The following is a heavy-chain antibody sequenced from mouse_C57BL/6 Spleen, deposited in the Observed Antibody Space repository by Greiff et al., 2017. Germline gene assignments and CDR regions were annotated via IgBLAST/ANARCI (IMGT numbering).Heavy chain of an antibody. J-gene: IGHJ3*01. Sequence: QVQLQQSGPELVKPGASVKISCKASGYAFSSSWMNWVKQRPGKGLAWIGRIYPGDGDTNYNGKFKGKATLTAAKASSTASMKLSSLTSEDSAVYSCARSDYYGSCPPWFAYWGQGTLVTVSA. D-gene: IGHD1-1*01. CDR1: GYAFSSSW. CDR2: IYPGDGDT. CDR3: ARSDYYGSCPPWFAY. V-gene: IGHV1-82*01.